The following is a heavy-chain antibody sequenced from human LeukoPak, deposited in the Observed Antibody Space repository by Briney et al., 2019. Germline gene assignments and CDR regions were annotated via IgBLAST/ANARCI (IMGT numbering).Heavy chain of an antibody. CDR2: ISGSTTYT. CDR1: GFTFSDFY. V-gene: IGHV3-11*05. CDR3: ARVRGDPPFDY. D-gene: IGHD2-21*02. J-gene: IGHJ4*02. Sequence: GGSLRLSCAAAGFTFSDFYMSWIRQAPGKGLEWVSYISGSTTYTNYADSVKGRFTISRDNAKNSLYLQMNSLRAEDTAVYYCARVRGDPPFDYWGQGTLVTVSS.